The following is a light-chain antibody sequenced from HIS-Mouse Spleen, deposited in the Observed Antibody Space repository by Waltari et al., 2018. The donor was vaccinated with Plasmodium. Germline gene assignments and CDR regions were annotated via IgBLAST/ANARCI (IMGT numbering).Light chain of an antibody. J-gene: IGKJ1*01. CDR2: KAS. V-gene: IGKV1-5*03. Sequence: DIQMTQSPSTLSASFGDRVTITCRASQSISSWLAWYQQKPGKAPKLLIYKASSLESGVPSRFSGSGSGTEFTLTISSLQPDDFATYYCQQYNSYWTFGQGTKVEIK. CDR3: QQYNSYWT. CDR1: QSISSW.